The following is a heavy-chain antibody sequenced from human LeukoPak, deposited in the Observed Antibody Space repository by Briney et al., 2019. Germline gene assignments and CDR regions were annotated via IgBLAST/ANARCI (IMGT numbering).Heavy chain of an antibody. V-gene: IGHV4-61*01. CDR1: GGSVSSGSYY. Sequence: PSETLSLTCTVSGGSVSSGSYYWSWIRQPPGKGLEWIGYIYYSGSTNYNPSLKSRVTISVDTSKNQFSLKLSSVTAADTAVYYCARGLLWFRELFPAFYFDYWGQGTLVTVSS. CDR3: ARGLLWFRELFPAFYFDY. D-gene: IGHD3-10*01. CDR2: IYYSGST. J-gene: IGHJ4*02.